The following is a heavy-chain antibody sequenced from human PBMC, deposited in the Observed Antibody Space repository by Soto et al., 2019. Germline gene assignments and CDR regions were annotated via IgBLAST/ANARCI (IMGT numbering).Heavy chain of an antibody. CDR2: IYYSGST. CDR1: SASIRSSSYT. Sequence: SETLSLTSTVSSASIRSSSYTWGWIRQPPGKGLEWIGSIYYSGSTYYNPSLKSRVTISVDTSKNQFSLKLSSVTAADTAVYYCARRIFLSDYGGNIDYWGQGTLVTVSS. CDR3: ARRIFLSDYGGNIDY. J-gene: IGHJ4*02. V-gene: IGHV4-39*01. D-gene: IGHD4-17*01.